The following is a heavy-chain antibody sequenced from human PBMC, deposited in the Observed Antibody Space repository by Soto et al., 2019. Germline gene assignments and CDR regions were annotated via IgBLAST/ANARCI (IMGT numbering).Heavy chain of an antibody. D-gene: IGHD2-8*01. V-gene: IGHV4-61*01. Sequence: QEQLQESGPGLVKTSETLSLTCTVSGGSVSSGPYHWNWVRQPPGKGLEWIGHISYSGTANYNPSLRGRVIMATDTSMNQFSLRLTSVTAADTAVYYCMRSHGAYWGQGALVTVSP. J-gene: IGHJ4*02. CDR1: GGSVSSGPYH. CDR3: MRSHGAY. CDR2: ISYSGTA.